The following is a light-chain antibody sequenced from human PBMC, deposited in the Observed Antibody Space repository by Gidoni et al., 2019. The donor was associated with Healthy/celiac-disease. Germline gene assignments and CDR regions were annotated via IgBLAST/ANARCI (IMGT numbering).Light chain of an antibody. CDR2: DAS. Sequence: EIVLTQSPATLSLSPGERATLSCRASQSVSSYVAWYQQKPGQAPRLLIYDASNRATGIPARCSGSGSGTDFTLTISSLEPEDFAVYYCQQRSNSWTFGQGTKVEIK. J-gene: IGKJ1*01. CDR3: QQRSNSWT. CDR1: QSVSSY. V-gene: IGKV3-11*01.